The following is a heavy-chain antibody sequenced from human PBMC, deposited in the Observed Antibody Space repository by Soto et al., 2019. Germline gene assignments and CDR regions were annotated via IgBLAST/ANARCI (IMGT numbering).Heavy chain of an antibody. CDR3: VREREGSGSYQYYYYGMDV. CDR1: GFTFSSYA. CDR2: ISYDGSNK. V-gene: IGHV3-30-3*01. J-gene: IGHJ6*02. Sequence: QVQLVESGGGVVQPGRSLRLSCAASGFTFSSYAMHWVRQAPGKGLEWVAVISYDGSNKYYADSVKGRFTISRDNSKNTRYLQKSSIREEKTAVYFCVREREGSGSYQYYYYGMDVWGQGTTVTVSS. D-gene: IGHD1-26*01.